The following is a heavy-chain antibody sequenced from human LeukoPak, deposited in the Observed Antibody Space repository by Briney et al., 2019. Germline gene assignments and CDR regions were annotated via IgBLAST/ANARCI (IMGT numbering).Heavy chain of an antibody. CDR1: GFTFSNYE. CDR3: ARDNYDSSGYYFD. Sequence: PGGSLRLSCAASGFTFSNYEMNWVRQAPGKGLEWVSYISSSGSTMYYADSVKGRFTISRDNAKNSLYLQMNSLRAEDTAVYYCARDNYDSSGYYFDWGQGTLVTVSS. V-gene: IGHV3-48*03. D-gene: IGHD3-22*01. CDR2: ISSSGSTM. J-gene: IGHJ4*02.